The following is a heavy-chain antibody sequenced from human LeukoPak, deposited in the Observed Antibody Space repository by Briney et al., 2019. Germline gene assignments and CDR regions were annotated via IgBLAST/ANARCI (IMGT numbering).Heavy chain of an antibody. J-gene: IGHJ3*02. CDR1: GFTFSSYA. V-gene: IGHV3-33*08. CDR2: IWYDGSNK. D-gene: IGHD3-22*01. CDR3: ASLYDSSGLDAFDI. Sequence: GGSLRLSCAASGFTFSSYAMHWVRQAPGKGLEWVAVIWYDGSNKYYADSVKGRFTISRDNSKNTLYLQMNSLRAEDTAVYYRASLYDSSGLDAFDIWGQGTMVTVSS.